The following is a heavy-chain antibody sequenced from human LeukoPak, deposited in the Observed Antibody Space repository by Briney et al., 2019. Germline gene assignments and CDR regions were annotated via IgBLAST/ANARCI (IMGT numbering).Heavy chain of an antibody. CDR1: GFTFSSYW. V-gene: IGHV3-7*01. CDR3: ARDHLVVITDYYYYYGMDV. CDR2: IKQDGSEK. J-gene: IGHJ6*02. D-gene: IGHD3-22*01. Sequence: GGSLRLSCAASGFTFSSYWMSWVRQAPGKGLEWVANIKQDGSEKYYVDSVKGRFTISRDNAKNSLYLQMNSLRAEDTAVYYCARDHLVVITDYYYYYGMDVWGQGTTVTVSS.